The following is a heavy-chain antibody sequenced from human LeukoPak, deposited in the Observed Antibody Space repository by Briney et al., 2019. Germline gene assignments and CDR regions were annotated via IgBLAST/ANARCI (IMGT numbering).Heavy chain of an antibody. CDR2: IWYDGSNR. J-gene: IGHJ4*02. V-gene: IGHV3-33*01. CDR3: ARASAGPFPLDY. CDR1: GFTFNNYG. D-gene: IGHD6-13*01. Sequence: GGSLRLSCAASGFTFNNYGMHWVRQAPGKGLEWVAVIWYDGSNRYYADSVKGRFTISRDNSKNTLSLQMNSLRAEDTGVYYCARASAGPFPLDYWGQGTLVTVSS.